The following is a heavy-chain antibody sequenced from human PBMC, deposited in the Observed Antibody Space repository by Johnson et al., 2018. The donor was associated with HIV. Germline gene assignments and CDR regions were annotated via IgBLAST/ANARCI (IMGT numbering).Heavy chain of an antibody. Sequence: VQLVESGGGLVQPGGSLRLSCAASGFTFSSYAMSWVRQAPGKGLEWVSAIYSGGSTYYADSVKGRFTISRDNAKNSLYLQMNSLRAEDTALYYCAKSESGWYPIRAFDIWGQGTMVTVSS. V-gene: IGHV3-23*04. CDR1: GFTFSSYA. CDR3: AKSESGWYPIRAFDI. J-gene: IGHJ3*02. D-gene: IGHD6-19*01. CDR2: IYSGGST.